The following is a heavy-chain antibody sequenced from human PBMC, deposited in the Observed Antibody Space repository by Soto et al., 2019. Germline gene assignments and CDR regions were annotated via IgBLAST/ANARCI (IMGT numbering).Heavy chain of an antibody. J-gene: IGHJ4*02. CDR2: ISYDRSYK. Sequence: QVQLVESGGGVVQPGRSLRLSCAASGFTFSSYGMHWVRQAPGKGLEWVAVISYDRSYKYSADSVKGRFTISRDNSKNTLYLQMTSLRAEDTAVYYCAKEAPYSSSWTPNFDYWGQGTLVTVSS. D-gene: IGHD6-13*01. CDR3: AKEAPYSSSWTPNFDY. CDR1: GFTFSSYG. V-gene: IGHV3-30*18.